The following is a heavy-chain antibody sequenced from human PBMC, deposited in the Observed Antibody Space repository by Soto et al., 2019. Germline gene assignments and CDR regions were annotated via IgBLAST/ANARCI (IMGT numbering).Heavy chain of an antibody. CDR2: TYYRSRWYH. J-gene: IGHJ4*02. D-gene: IGHD4-4*01. CDR1: GDSIPSNSAA. V-gene: IGHV6-1*01. Sequence: PSQTLSLTCAISGDSIPSNSAAWNWIRQSPSRGFEWLGRTYYRSRWYHDYAVSVKSRIIINPDTSKNQVSLQLNSVTPDDTAVYYCASYRYDYWGQGTVVTVSS. CDR3: ASYRYDY.